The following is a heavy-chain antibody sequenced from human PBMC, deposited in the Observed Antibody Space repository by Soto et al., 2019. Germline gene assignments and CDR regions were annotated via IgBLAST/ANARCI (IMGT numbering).Heavy chain of an antibody. D-gene: IGHD3-9*01. V-gene: IGHV1-2*04. J-gene: IGHJ3*02. CDR1: GYTFTGYY. CDR2: INPNSGGT. Sequence: QVQLVQSGAEVKKPGASVKVSCKASGYTFTGYYMHWVRQAPGQGLEWMGWINPNSGGTNYAQKFQGWVTMTRDTSISTAYMELSRLRSDDTAVYYCARGYYDILTGRDGNDAFDIWGQGTMVTVSS. CDR3: ARGYYDILTGRDGNDAFDI.